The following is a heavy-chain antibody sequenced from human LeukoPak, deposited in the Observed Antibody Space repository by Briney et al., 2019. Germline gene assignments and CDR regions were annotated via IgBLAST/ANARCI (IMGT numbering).Heavy chain of an antibody. J-gene: IGHJ4*02. CDR2: IHHSGST. CDR3: ARGFADRSGFLLSCCDY. V-gene: IGHV4-59*01. Sequence: PSETLSLTCTISGGSINNYYWSWLRQPPWKGLELMGYIHHSGSTHYNPSLKSRVTISVDTSKNQFSLNLRSVTAADTAVYYCARGFADRSGFLLSCCDYWRQGTLVTVSS. CDR1: GGSINNYY. D-gene: IGHD3-22*01.